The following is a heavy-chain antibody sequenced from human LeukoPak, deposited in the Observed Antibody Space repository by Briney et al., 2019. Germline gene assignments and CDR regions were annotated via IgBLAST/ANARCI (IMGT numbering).Heavy chain of an antibody. Sequence: SETLSLTCTVSGGSISSYYWSWIRQPPGKGLEWIGYIYYSGSTNYNPSLKSRVTISVDTSKNQFSLKLSSVTAADTAVYYCARGGKDGYNTLFDYWGQGTLVTVSS. V-gene: IGHV4-59*01. CDR1: GGSISSYY. CDR2: IYYSGST. J-gene: IGHJ4*02. CDR3: ARGGKDGYNTLFDY. D-gene: IGHD5-24*01.